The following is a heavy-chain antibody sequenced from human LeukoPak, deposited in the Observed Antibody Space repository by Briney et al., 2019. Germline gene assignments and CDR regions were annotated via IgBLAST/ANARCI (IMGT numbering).Heavy chain of an antibody. CDR3: ARDRQWHTY. CDR1: GFTISSYW. J-gene: IGHJ4*02. Sequence: GGSLRLSCAASGFTISSYWMSWVRQAPGKGLEWVANIKQDGSEQYYVDSVKGRFTISRDNAKNSLFLQMNSLRAEDTAVYYCARDRQWHTYWGQGTLVTVSS. D-gene: IGHD6-19*01. V-gene: IGHV3-7*01. CDR2: IKQDGSEQ.